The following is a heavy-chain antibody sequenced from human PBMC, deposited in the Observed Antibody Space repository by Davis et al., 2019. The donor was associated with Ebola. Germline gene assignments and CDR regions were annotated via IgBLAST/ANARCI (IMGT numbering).Heavy chain of an antibody. CDR1: GFTFSSYG. CDR2: IWYDGSNK. J-gene: IGHJ6*04. D-gene: IGHD2-15*01. Sequence: GGSLRLSCAASGFTFSSYGMHWVRQAPGKGLEWVAVIWYDGSNKYYADSVKGRFTISRDNSKNTLYLQMNSLRAEDTAVYYCARGVYCSGGSCYAYGMDVWGKGTTVTVSS. CDR3: ARGVYCSGGSCYAYGMDV. V-gene: IGHV3-33*01.